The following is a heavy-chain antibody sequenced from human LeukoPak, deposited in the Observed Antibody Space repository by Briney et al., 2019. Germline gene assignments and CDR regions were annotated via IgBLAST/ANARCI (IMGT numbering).Heavy chain of an antibody. CDR2: ISGSGGST. CDR1: GFTFSTYA. CDR3: AKYWVVRGVISHCDY. Sequence: GGSLRLSCAASGFTFSTYAMSWVRQAPGKGLEWVSTISGSGGSTYYADSVKGRFAISRDNSKNTLYLQMNSLRAEDTAVYYCAKYWVVRGVISHCDYWGQGTLVTVSS. J-gene: IGHJ4*02. V-gene: IGHV3-23*01. D-gene: IGHD3-10*01.